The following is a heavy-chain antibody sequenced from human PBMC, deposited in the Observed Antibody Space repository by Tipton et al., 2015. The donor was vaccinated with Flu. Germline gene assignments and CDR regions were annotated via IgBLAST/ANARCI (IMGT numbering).Heavy chain of an antibody. V-gene: IGHV4-59*13. CDR3: ARVNRSWLVP. Sequence: TLSLTCSLSGGSISDYYYTWIRQPPGKGLEWIGSIFYTGNTDYSPSLKSRVTIPLDTSKNQFSLELTSMTAADTAVYYCARVNRSWLVPWGQGTLVTVSS. CDR2: IFYTGNT. J-gene: IGHJ5*02. D-gene: IGHD2/OR15-2a*01. CDR1: GGSISDYY.